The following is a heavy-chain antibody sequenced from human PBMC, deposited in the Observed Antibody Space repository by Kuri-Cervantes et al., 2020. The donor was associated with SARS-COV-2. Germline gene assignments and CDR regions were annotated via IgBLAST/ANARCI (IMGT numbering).Heavy chain of an antibody. J-gene: IGHJ4*02. Sequence: ASVKVSCKASGYTFTNYAMHWVRQAPGQRLEWMGWINAGNGNTKYSQKFQGRVTITRDTSASTAYMELSSLRSEDTAVYYCARSQIRVWSGYGHFDYWGQGTLVTVSS. CDR3: ARSQIRVWSGYGHFDY. D-gene: IGHD3-3*01. CDR2: INAGNGNT. CDR1: GYTFTNYA. V-gene: IGHV1-3*01.